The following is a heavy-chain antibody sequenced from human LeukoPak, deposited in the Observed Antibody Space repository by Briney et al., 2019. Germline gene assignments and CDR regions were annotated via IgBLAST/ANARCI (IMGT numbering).Heavy chain of an antibody. V-gene: IGHV3-23*01. CDR2: ISGSGGST. D-gene: IGHD3-22*01. Sequence: GGSLRLSCAASGFTFSSYAMSWVRPAPGKGLEWVSAISGSGGSTYYADSVKGRFTISRDNSKNTLYLQMNSLRAEDTAVYYCAKNLDSSGYYLFDYWGQGTLVTVSS. CDR3: AKNLDSSGYYLFDY. CDR1: GFTFSSYA. J-gene: IGHJ4*02.